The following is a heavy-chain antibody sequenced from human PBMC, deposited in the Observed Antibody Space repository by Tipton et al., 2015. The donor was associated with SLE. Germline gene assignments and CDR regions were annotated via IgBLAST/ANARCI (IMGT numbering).Heavy chain of an antibody. CDR3: ARVNCGSWYRFVY. V-gene: IGHV4-59*11. J-gene: IGHJ4*02. Sequence: TLSLTCTVSGGSISSPYWCWIRKPPGTGLEWIGYIYYSGSTNYNPSLKSRVTISVDTSKNQFSLKLSSVTAADTAVYYCARVNCGSWYRFVYWGQGTRVTVSS. CDR1: GGSISSPY. D-gene: IGHD6-13*01. CDR2: IYYSGST.